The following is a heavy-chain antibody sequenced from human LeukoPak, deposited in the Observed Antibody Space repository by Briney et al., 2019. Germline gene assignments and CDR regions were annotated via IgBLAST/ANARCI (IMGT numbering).Heavy chain of an antibody. D-gene: IGHD3-10*01. Sequence: GGSLRLPCAASGFPFSSYAMRCVPQAPGKGVEWVSAFSGWGGSTYYAESVKGRFTISRDNSKNRLYLQMSCLRAEDTAVYYCGKATTGVGLVLLWFGGFDYRGQRTLVTVSS. CDR1: GFPFSSYA. CDR3: GKATTGVGLVLLWFGGFDY. V-gene: IGHV3-23*01. CDR2: FSGWGGST. J-gene: IGHJ4*02.